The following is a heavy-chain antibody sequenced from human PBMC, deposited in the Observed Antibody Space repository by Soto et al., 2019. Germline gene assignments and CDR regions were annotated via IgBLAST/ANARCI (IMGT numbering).Heavy chain of an antibody. Sequence: QVHLVESGGGLVKPGGSLRLSCAASGFTFSDYYMHWIRQAPGKGLEWVSYINGSGDTIHYADSVQGRFTISRDNAKSSLYLQMSSLRAEDTAVYYCARVGCSASCFSDWFDPWGQGTLVTVSS. D-gene: IGHD2-2*01. CDR3: ARVGCSASCFSDWFDP. J-gene: IGHJ5*02. CDR1: GFTFSDYY. V-gene: IGHV3-11*01. CDR2: INGSGDTI.